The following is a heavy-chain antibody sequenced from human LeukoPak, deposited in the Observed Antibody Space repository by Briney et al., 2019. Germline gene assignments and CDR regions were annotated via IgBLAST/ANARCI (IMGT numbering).Heavy chain of an antibody. Sequence: GRSLRLSCAASGFTFHDYAMHWVRQAPGKGLEWVSGISWNSGNIVYADSVKGRFTISRDNAKNSLYLQMDSLRAEDMALYYCAKGQTIITMTTFDYWGHGTLVTVSS. CDR3: AKGQTIITMTTFDY. CDR1: GFTFHDYA. CDR2: ISWNSGNI. J-gene: IGHJ5*01. D-gene: IGHD4-17*01. V-gene: IGHV3-9*03.